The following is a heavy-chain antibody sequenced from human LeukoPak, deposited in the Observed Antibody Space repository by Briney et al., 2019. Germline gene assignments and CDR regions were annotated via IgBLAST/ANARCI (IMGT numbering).Heavy chain of an antibody. CDR2: IYYSGST. Sequence: PSETLSLTCTVSGGSISSYYWSWIRQPPGKGLEWIGYIYYSGSTNCNPSLKSRVTISVDTSKNQFSLKLSSVTAADTAVYYCARAGDSSGYYYYYMDVWGKGTTVTVSS. D-gene: IGHD3-22*01. CDR3: ARAGDSSGYYYYYMDV. CDR1: GGSISSYY. J-gene: IGHJ6*03. V-gene: IGHV4-59*01.